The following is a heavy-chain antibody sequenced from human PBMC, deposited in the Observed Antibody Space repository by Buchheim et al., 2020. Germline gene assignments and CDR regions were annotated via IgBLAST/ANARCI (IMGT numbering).Heavy chain of an antibody. CDR1: GFTFSTYG. CDR3: ARDGGYDILTGYYNLRYFDY. Sequence: QVQLVESGGGVVQPGRSLRLSCAASGFTFSTYGMHWVRQAPGKGLEWVALIWYDGTNKYYIDSVKGRFTIFRDNSKNTLYLQMNSLRAEDTAVYYCARDGGYDILTGYYNLRYFDYWGQGTL. D-gene: IGHD3-9*01. J-gene: IGHJ4*02. CDR2: IWYDGTNK. V-gene: IGHV3-33*01.